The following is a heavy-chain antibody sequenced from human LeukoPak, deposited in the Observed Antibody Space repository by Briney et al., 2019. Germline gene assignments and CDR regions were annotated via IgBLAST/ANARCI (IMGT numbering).Heavy chain of an antibody. CDR2: INTNTGNP. V-gene: IGHV7-4-1*02. J-gene: IGHJ4*02. D-gene: IGHD3-10*01. CDR3: ARELCVRGSGSYCPFDY. CDR1: GYTFTSYA. Sequence: ASVKVSCKASGYTFTSYAMNWVRQAPGQGLEWMGWINTNTGNPTYGQGFTGRFVFSLDTSVSTAYLQISSLKAEDTAVYYCARELCVRGSGSYCPFDYWGQGTLVTVSS.